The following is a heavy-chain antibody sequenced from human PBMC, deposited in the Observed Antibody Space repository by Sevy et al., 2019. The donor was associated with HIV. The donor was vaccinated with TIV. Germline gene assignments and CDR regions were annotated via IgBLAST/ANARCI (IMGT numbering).Heavy chain of an antibody. J-gene: IGHJ4*02. CDR1: GFSLSTSGVG. V-gene: IGHV2-5*02. CDR2: IYWDDDT. D-gene: IGHD3-10*01. CDR3: AHRRVVRGVITAPFDY. Sequence: SGPTLVKPTQTLTLTCTFSGFSLSTSGVGVGWIRQPPGKALEWLALIYWDDDTRYSPSLKSRPNITKDTSTNQVVLTMTIMDPVDTATYFSAHRRVVRGVITAPFDYWGQGTLVTVSS.